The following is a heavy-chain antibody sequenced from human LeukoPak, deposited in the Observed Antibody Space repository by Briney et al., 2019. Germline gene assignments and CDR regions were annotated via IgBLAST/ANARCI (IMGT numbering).Heavy chain of an antibody. Sequence: ASVKVSCKASGGTFSSYAISWVRQAPGQGLEWMGRIIPIFGIANYAQKFQGRVTITADKSTSTAYMELSSLRSEDTAVYYCARDLRGLYDFWSGSTNWFDPWGLGTLVTVSS. CDR3: ARDLRGLYDFWSGSTNWFDP. CDR2: IIPIFGIA. D-gene: IGHD3-3*01. CDR1: GGTFSSYA. V-gene: IGHV1-69*04. J-gene: IGHJ5*02.